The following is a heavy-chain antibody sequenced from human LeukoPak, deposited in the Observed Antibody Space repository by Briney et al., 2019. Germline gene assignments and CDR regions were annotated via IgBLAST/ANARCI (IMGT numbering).Heavy chain of an antibody. CDR3: AKDRPTWPIDY. CDR1: GFTFSSYS. D-gene: IGHD5-12*01. J-gene: IGHJ4*02. CDR2: ITSVIGTT. Sequence: GGSLRLSCAASGFTFSSYSMTWVRQAPGKGLEWVSSITSVIGTTYYADSVKGRFTISRDNSKNTLYLQMNSLRAEDTAVYYCAKDRPTWPIDYWGQGTLATVSS. V-gene: IGHV3-23*01.